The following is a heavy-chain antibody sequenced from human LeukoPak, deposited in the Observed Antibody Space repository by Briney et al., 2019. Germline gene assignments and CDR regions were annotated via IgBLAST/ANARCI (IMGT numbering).Heavy chain of an antibody. V-gene: IGHV1-46*01. Sequence: ASVKVSCKASGYTFTSYYMHWVRQAPGQGLEWTGIINPGGGSTTYAQKFQGRVTMTRDMSTNTVYMELNSLRSEDAAVYYCARDSDSGSSSHYYYMDVWGKGTTDTVSS. D-gene: IGHD1-26*01. CDR3: ARDSDSGSSSHYYYMDV. CDR1: GYTFTSYY. J-gene: IGHJ6*03. CDR2: INPGGGST.